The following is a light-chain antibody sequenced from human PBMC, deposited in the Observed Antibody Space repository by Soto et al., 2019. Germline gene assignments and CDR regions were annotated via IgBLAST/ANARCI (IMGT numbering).Light chain of an antibody. V-gene: IGKV2-29*03. CDR1: HSLLHITGETF. CDR2: EVS. CDR3: AQRTHLPPP. J-gene: IGKJ5*01. Sequence: VMSLNPRDRPIAPGQPTSIACESSHSLLHITGETFLFWYLXKKGQSQQLXIYEVSTRVSGVPDRFSGSGSGTDFTLAVSRVRPEDGDIYCGAQRTHLPPPFAPGTRLEIK.